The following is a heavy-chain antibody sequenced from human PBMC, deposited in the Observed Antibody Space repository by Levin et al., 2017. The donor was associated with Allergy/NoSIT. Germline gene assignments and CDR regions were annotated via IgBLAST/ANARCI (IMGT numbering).Heavy chain of an antibody. J-gene: IGHJ5*02. V-gene: IGHV3-73*01. CDR2: IGYNAASYAT. D-gene: IGHD1-26*01. Sequence: GSLRLSCVASGFAFSGSSIHWVRQASGKGLEWVGRIGYNAASYATIYTESMKGRFIISRDDSKDTAYLQIHSLKIEDTAVYYCVRGGAGGWYNPWGQGTLVTVSS. CDR1: GFAFSGSS. CDR3: VRGGAGGWYNP.